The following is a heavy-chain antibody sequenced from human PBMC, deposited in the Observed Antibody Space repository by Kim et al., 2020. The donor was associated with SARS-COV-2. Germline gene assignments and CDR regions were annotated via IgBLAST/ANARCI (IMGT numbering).Heavy chain of an antibody. CDR2: ISSSSSYI. Sequence: GGSLRLSCAASGFTFSSYSMNWVRQAPGKGLEWVSSISSSSSYIYYADSVKVRFTISRDNAKNSLYLQMNSLRAEDTAVYYCARSAGVEMATTYFDYWGQGTLVTVSS. V-gene: IGHV3-21*01. CDR1: GFTFSSYS. D-gene: IGHD5-12*01. J-gene: IGHJ4*02. CDR3: ARSAGVEMATTYFDY.